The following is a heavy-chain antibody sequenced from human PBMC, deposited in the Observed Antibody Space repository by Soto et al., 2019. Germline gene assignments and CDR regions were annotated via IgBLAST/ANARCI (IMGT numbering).Heavy chain of an antibody. J-gene: IGHJ4*02. CDR3: ARGRRTYYCASSGYYFVY. D-gene: IGHD3-22*01. CDR2: IYYSGST. V-gene: IGHV4-31*03. CDR1: GGSISSGGYY. Sequence: QVQLQESGPGLVKPSQTLSLTCTVSGGSISSGGYYWSWIRQHPGKGLEWIGYIYYSGSTYYNPSLKSRGPIAVDAPKDRFSLKLSSVTAADTAVYYCARGRRTYYCASSGYYFVYWGQGTLVTVSS.